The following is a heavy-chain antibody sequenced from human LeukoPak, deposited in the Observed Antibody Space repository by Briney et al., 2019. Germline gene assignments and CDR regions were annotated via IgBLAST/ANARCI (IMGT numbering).Heavy chain of an antibody. V-gene: IGHV3-7*01. CDR1: GFTFSSYW. J-gene: IGHJ4*02. Sequence: GGSLRPSCAASGFTFSSYWMSWVRQAPGKGLEWVANIKEDGSKKNHLDSVKGRFTISRDNAKNFLYLQMNSLRVEDTALYYCARDGDGRGEDFDYWGQGILVTVSS. D-gene: IGHD4-17*01. CDR2: IKEDGSKK. CDR3: ARDGDGRGEDFDY.